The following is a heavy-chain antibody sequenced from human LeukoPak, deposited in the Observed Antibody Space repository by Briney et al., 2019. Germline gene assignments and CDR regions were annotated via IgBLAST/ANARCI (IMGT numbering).Heavy chain of an antibody. D-gene: IGHD6-13*01. CDR2: ISSNGGST. V-gene: IGHV3-64D*06. CDR1: GFTFSSYA. CDR3: VKEGATGGLTSSSWYGDFDY. J-gene: IGHJ4*02. Sequence: QPGGSLRLSCSASGFTFSSYAMHWVRQAPGKGLEYVSAISSNGGSTHYADSVKGRFTISRDNYKNTLYLQMSSLRAEDTAVYYCVKEGATGGLTSSSWYGDFDYWGQGTLVTVSS.